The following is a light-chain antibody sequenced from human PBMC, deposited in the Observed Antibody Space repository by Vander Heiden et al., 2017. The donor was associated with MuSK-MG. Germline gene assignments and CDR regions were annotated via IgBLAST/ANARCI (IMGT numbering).Light chain of an antibody. V-gene: IGLV2-14*01. CDR1: SSDVGGYND. CDR2: DVS. CDR3: SSYPSSSTLVV. Sequence: QSALTPPASVSGSPGQSITISCTGTSSDVGGYNDVSWYQQHQGEAPKLLIYDVSNRPSGVSNRFSGSKSGNTASLTISGLQAADEAAYYCSSYPSSSTLVVFGGGTKLTVL. J-gene: IGLJ2*01.